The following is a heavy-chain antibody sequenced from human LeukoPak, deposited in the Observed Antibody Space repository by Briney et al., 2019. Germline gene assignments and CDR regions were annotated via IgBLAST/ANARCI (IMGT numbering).Heavy chain of an antibody. Sequence: PSETLSLTCAVYGGSFSGYYWSWIRQPPGKGLEWIGEINHSGSTNYNPSLKSRVTISVDTSKNQFSLKLSSVTAADTAVYYCARGNKGGSGSYLWSFDPWGQGTLVTVSS. CDR3: ARGNKGGSGSYLWSFDP. D-gene: IGHD3-10*01. J-gene: IGHJ5*02. CDR2: INHSGST. V-gene: IGHV4-34*01. CDR1: GGSFSGYY.